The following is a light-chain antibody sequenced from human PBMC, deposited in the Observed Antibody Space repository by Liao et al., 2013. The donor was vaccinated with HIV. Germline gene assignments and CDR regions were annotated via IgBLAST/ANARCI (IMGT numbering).Light chain of an antibody. V-gene: IGLV3-21*01. J-gene: IGLJ2*01. Sequence: SYELTQPPSVSVAPGKTATITCGGNNIGSKSVHWYQQKPGQAPVLVIYYDSDRPSGIPERFSGSNSGNTATLTISGTQAMDEADYYCQAWDSSTGVFGGGTKLTVL. CDR1: NIGSKS. CDR3: QAWDSSTGV. CDR2: YDS.